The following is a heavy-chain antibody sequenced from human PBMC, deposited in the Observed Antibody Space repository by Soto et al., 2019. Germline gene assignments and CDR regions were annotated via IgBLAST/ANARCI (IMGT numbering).Heavy chain of an antibody. D-gene: IGHD3-10*01. CDR3: ARSRGSTRSFDY. J-gene: IGHJ4*02. V-gene: IGHV4-59*01. CDR1: GGSISTYW. CDR2: IYYSGST. Sequence: LSLTCTVSGGSISTYWWSWIRQPPRKGLEWIGYIYYSGSTNYNPSLKSRVTISVDTSKNQFSLKLTSVTAADTAVYYWARSRGSTRSFDYWGQGTLVTVSS.